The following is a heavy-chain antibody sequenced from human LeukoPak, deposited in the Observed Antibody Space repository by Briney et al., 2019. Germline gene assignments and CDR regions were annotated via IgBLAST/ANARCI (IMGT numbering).Heavy chain of an antibody. CDR1: GGSFSGYY. CDR2: INHSGST. D-gene: IGHD6-13*01. V-gene: IGHV4-34*01. CDR3: ARVGSSWYVDY. Sequence: PSETLSLICAVYGGSFSGYYWSWIRQPPGKGLEWIGEINHSGSTNYNPSLKSRVTISVDTSKNQFSLKLSSVTAADTAVYYCARVGSSWYVDYWGQGTLVTVSS. J-gene: IGHJ4*02.